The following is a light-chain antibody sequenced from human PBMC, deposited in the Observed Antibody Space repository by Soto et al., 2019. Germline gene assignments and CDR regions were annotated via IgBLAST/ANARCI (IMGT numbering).Light chain of an antibody. CDR2: GSS. CDR1: QSVSNNY. V-gene: IGKV3-20*01. J-gene: IGKJ2*01. Sequence: EVVLTQSPGTLSLSPGERATLSCRASQSVSNNYLAWYQQKPGQSPKLLIFGSSDRATGIPDSFSGSGSGTDFTLTISSLEPEDFAVYYCQQYGSSPPYTFGQGTKLAIK. CDR3: QQYGSSPPYT.